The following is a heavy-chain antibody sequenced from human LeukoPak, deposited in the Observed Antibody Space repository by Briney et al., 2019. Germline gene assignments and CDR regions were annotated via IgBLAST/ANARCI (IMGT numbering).Heavy chain of an antibody. CDR3: AKDGEPQLWLRGRFDY. V-gene: IGHV3-23*01. Sequence: GGSLRLSCAASGFTFSSYAMSWVRQAPGKGLEWVSAISGSGGSTYYADSVKGRFTISRDNSKKTLYLQMNSLRAEDTAVYYCAKDGEPQLWLRGRFDYWGQGTLVTVSS. CDR2: ISGSGGST. D-gene: IGHD5-18*01. J-gene: IGHJ4*02. CDR1: GFTFSSYA.